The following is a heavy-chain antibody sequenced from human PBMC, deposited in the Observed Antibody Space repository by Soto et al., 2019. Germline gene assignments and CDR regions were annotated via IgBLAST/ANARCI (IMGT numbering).Heavy chain of an antibody. V-gene: IGHV3-33*01. J-gene: IGHJ4*02. CDR3: AAGEPLNY. D-gene: IGHD3-10*01. CDR1: GFTFSNYV. Sequence: PGGSLRISCAASGFTFSNYVMHWFRQAPGKGLEWVAIIWYDGSNKYYADSVKGRFTISRDNSKNTVYLQMNSLRAEDTAMYYGAAGEPLNYRGQGTLVTVSS. CDR2: IWYDGSNK.